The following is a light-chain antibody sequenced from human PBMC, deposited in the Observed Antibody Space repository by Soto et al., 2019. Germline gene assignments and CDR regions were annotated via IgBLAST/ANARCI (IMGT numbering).Light chain of an antibody. CDR2: GAS. J-gene: IGKJ1*01. Sequence: EIVLTQSPGTLSLSQGERATLSCRASENLRNNYLAWYQQRPGQAPRLLISGASKRATGIPDRFSGSGSGTDFTLTINRLDPEDFAVYYCQQYSYMWTFGQGTKVDIK. CDR1: ENLRNNY. CDR3: QQYSYMWT. V-gene: IGKV3-20*01.